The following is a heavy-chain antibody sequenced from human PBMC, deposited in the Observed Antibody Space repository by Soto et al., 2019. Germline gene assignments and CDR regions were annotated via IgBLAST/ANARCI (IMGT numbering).Heavy chain of an antibody. CDR3: ARGDYDGGWFDP. D-gene: IGHD3-16*01. Sequence: QVQLQESGPGLVKPSQTLSLTCTVSGGSISSGGYYWSWIRQHPGKVLEWIGYIYYSGSTYYNPSLKSRVTISVDTSKEQFSLKLSSVTAADTAVYYCARGDYDGGWFDPWGQGTLVTVSS. CDR1: GGSISSGGYY. CDR2: IYYSGST. J-gene: IGHJ5*02. V-gene: IGHV4-31*03.